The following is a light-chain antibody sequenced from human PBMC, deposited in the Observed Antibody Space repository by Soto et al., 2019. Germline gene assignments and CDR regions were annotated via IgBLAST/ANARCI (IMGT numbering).Light chain of an antibody. CDR1: SSTFANNY. CDR3: AAYTGNWNGPV. J-gene: IGLJ2*01. Sequence: QSALTQPPSGSGTPGQRVSISCSGDSSTFANNYVHWYQQVPGAAPKLLMYRTDQRPSGVPERFSGSKSGTSASLTISGLRPEDEAQYYCAAYTGNWNGPVFGGGTKLTVL. V-gene: IGLV1-47*01. CDR2: RTD.